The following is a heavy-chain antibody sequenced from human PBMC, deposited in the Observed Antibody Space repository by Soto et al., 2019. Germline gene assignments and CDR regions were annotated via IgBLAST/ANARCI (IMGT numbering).Heavy chain of an antibody. V-gene: IGHV1-24*01. CDR1: GYTLTELS. D-gene: IGHD5-18*01. J-gene: IGHJ6*02. Sequence: ASVKVSCKVSGYTLTELSMHWVRQAPGKGLEWMGGFGPEDGETIYAQKFQGRVTMTEDTSTDTAYMELSSLRSEDTAVYYCATVFRMDTAASSYGMDVWGQGTTVTVSS. CDR2: FGPEDGET. CDR3: ATVFRMDTAASSYGMDV.